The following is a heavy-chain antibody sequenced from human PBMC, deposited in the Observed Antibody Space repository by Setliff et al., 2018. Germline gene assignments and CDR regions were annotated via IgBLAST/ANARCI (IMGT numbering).Heavy chain of an antibody. CDR2: IWDDGGNK. CDR1: GFTFSTYR. V-gene: IGHV3-33*08. Sequence: GGSLRLSCTACGFTFSTYRMHWVRQAPGKGLEWVAVIWDDGGNKYHADSVKGRFTISRDNSKNTLYLQMNSLRAEDTATYYCARSENCFSTHCSPYDYWGQGTLVTVSS. CDR3: ARSENCFSTHCSPYDY. D-gene: IGHD2-2*01. J-gene: IGHJ4*02.